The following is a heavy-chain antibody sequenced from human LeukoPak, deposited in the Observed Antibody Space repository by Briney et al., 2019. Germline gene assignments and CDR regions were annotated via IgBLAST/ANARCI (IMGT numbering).Heavy chain of an antibody. CDR2: INPSGGST. V-gene: IGHV1-46*01. CDR1: GYTFTSYY. Sequence: ASVKVSCKASGYTFTSYYMHWVRQAPGQGLEWMGIINPSGGSTSYAQKFQGRVTMTRDTSTSTVYMELSSLRSEDTAVYYCARGLVRIMGVGATTSAFGYWGQGTLVTVSS. J-gene: IGHJ4*02. D-gene: IGHD1-26*01. CDR3: ARGLVRIMGVGATTSAFGY.